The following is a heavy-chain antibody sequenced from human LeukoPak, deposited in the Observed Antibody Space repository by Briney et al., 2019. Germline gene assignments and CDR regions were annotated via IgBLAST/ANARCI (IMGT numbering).Heavy chain of an antibody. J-gene: IGHJ4*02. CDR3: ARHSGWGSYRYILDY. CDR1: GFTLGNSW. V-gene: IGHV3-7*01. Sequence: PGGSLRLSCAASGFTLGNSWMTWVRQAPGKGLEWVAYIRQDGSEKYYADSVTGRFTISRDNAKNSLYLQMNSLRAEDTAVYCWARHSGWGSYRYILDYWGQGILATVSP. CDR2: IRQDGSEK. D-gene: IGHD3-16*02.